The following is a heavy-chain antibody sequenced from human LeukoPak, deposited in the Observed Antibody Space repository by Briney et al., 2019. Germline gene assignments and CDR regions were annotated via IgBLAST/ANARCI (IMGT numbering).Heavy chain of an antibody. CDR1: GGSISSYY. D-gene: IGHD6-13*01. V-gene: IGHV4-59*08. J-gene: IGHJ4*02. Sequence: NPSETLSLTCTVSGGSISSYYWSWIRQPPGKGLEWIGYIYYSGSTNYNPSLKSRVTISVDTSKNQFFLKLSSVTAADTAVYYCARRGIAAAGYDYWGQGTLVTVSS. CDR3: ARRGIAAAGYDY. CDR2: IYYSGST.